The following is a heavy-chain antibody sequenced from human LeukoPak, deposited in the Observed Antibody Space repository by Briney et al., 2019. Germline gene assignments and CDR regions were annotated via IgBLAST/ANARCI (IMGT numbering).Heavy chain of an antibody. D-gene: IGHD2-8*01. CDR3: AREENNGVPYFNY. CDR1: GFSFTNYW. V-gene: IGHV5-51*01. CDR2: IYPGDSDT. Sequence: GESLKISCEGSGFSFTNYWIGWVRQMPGKGLEWMGVIYPGDSDTRYSPSFQGEVTISVDKSISTAYLQWNSLKASDTAMYYCAREENNGVPYFNYWGQGTLVTVSS. J-gene: IGHJ4*02.